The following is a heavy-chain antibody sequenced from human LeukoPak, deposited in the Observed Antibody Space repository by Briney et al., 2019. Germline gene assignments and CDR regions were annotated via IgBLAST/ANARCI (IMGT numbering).Heavy chain of an antibody. CDR2: INPNSGGT. Sequence: ASVKVSCKASGYTFTGYYMHWVRQAPGQGLEWMGWINPNSGGTNYAQKFQGRVTMTRDTSISTAYMELSRLRSDDTAVYYCARDLSSSWYDRVGSGKDVWGQGTTVTVSS. CDR1: GYTFTGYY. V-gene: IGHV1-2*02. CDR3: ARDLSSSWYDRVGSGKDV. J-gene: IGHJ6*02. D-gene: IGHD6-13*01.